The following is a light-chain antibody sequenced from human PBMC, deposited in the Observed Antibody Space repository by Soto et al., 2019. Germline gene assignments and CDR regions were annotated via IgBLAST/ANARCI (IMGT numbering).Light chain of an antibody. Sequence: EIVLTQSPGTLSLSPGERASLSCRASQSVSSPYLAWYQQKPGQPPRLLIYGSSTRATGIPDRFSGSGSGTDFTLTISSLEPEDVGVYYCQQRSNWPLTFGGGTRVEIK. CDR1: QSVSSPY. V-gene: IGKV3D-20*02. CDR3: QQRSNWPLT. CDR2: GSS. J-gene: IGKJ4*01.